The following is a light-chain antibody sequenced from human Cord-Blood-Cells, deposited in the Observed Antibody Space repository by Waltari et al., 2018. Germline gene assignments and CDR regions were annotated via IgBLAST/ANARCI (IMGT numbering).Light chain of an antibody. J-gene: IGLJ1*01. V-gene: IGLV3-21*04. CDR1: NIGSKS. CDR2: YDS. CDR3: QVWDSSSDRLYV. Sequence: SYVLTQPPSVSVAPGKTARITCGGKNIGSKSVHWSPQKPCQAHVLVIDYDSDRPAGIPERFSGSNSGNTATLTISRVEARDEADYYCQVWDSSSDRLYVFGTGTKVTVL.